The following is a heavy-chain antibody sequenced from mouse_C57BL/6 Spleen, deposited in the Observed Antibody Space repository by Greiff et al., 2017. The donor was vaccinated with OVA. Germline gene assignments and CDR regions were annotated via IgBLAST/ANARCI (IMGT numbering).Heavy chain of an antibody. Sequence: QVQLQQSGAELVKPGASVKLSCKASGYTFTSYWMHWVKQRPGRGLEWIGRIDPNSGGTKYNEKFKGKATLTGDKPSSTAYMQLSSLTSEDSAVDYCARYSYPLYLYFDVWGTGTTVTVSS. CDR2: IDPNSGGT. V-gene: IGHV1-72*01. D-gene: IGHD2-12*01. J-gene: IGHJ1*03. CDR1: GYTFTSYW. CDR3: ARYSYPLYLYFDV.